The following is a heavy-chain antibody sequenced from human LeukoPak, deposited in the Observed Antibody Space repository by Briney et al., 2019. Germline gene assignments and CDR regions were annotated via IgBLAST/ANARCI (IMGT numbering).Heavy chain of an antibody. D-gene: IGHD6-6*01. CDR3: AKGDSSFNYFDY. V-gene: IGHV3-23*01. J-gene: IGHJ4*02. CDR1: GFTFSSYA. CDR2: ISGSGGST. Sequence: GGSLRLSCAASGFTFSSYAMTWVRQAPGKGLKWVSGISGSGGSTYYADSVKGRFTISRDNSKNTLYLQMNSLRAEDTAAYFCAKGDSSFNYFDYWGQGTLVTVSS.